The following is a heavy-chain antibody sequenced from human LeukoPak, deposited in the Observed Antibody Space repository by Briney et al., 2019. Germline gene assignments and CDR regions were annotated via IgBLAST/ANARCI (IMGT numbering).Heavy chain of an antibody. CDR2: ISYDGSNK. CDR3: ARDEGSGWYSGLD. Sequence: GRSLRLSCAASGFTFSSYGMHWVRQAPGKGLEWVAVISYDGSNKYYADSVKGRFTISRDNSKNTLYLQMNSLRAEDTAVYYCARDEGSGWYSGLDWGQGTLVTVSS. J-gene: IGHJ4*02. D-gene: IGHD6-19*01. V-gene: IGHV3-30*03. CDR1: GFTFSSYG.